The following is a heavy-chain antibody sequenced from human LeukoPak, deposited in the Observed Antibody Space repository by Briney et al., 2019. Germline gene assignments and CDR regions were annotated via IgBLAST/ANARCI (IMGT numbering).Heavy chain of an antibody. CDR2: IYYSGST. CDR3: ARVDRLVAFIETNWFDP. J-gene: IGHJ5*02. Sequence: SETLSLTCTVSGGSISSSSYYWGWIRQPPGKGLEWIGSIYYSGSTYYNPSLKSRVTISVDTSKNQFSLKLSSVTAADTAVYYCARVDRLVAFIETNWFDPWGQGTLVTVSS. D-gene: IGHD2-8*02. CDR1: GGSISSSSYY. V-gene: IGHV4-39*07.